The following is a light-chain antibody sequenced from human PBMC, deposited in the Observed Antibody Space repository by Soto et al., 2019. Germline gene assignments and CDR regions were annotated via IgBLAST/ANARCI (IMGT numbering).Light chain of an antibody. Sequence: DIVLTQSPATLSLSPGERATLSCRAGQSVSSYLAWYQQKPGQAPRLLIYDASNSATGIPARFSGSGSGTDFTLTISSLEPEDLAVYYCQQRSNWQFTFGQGTRLEIK. V-gene: IGKV3-11*01. J-gene: IGKJ5*01. CDR1: QSVSSY. CDR3: QQRSNWQFT. CDR2: DAS.